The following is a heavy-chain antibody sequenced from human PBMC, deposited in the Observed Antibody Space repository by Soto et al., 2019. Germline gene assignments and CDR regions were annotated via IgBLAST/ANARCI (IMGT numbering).Heavy chain of an antibody. D-gene: IGHD6-6*01. CDR3: ARSSQTYYFDY. CDR1: GYTFTSYF. CDR2: FNPSVVST. Sequence: GASVKVSCKASGYTFTSYFMNWVLQAPGQGLEWMGVFNPSVVSTTYAQKFKGRVTMTRDTSTSTVYMDLSSLRSEDTAVYYCARSSQTYYFDYWGQGTLVTVSS. V-gene: IGHV1-46*01. J-gene: IGHJ4*02.